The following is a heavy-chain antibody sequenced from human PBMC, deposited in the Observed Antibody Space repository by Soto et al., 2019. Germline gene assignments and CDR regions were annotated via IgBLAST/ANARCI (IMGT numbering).Heavy chain of an antibody. D-gene: IGHD3-10*01. V-gene: IGHV1-18*01. CDR2: ISASDGST. Sequence: QLVQSGGEVKKPGASVRVSCKASGYAFSFGFSWVRQAPGQGLEWMGWISASDGSTNSAPKFRGRISMTTDTSTNTAYMDLLSLTSDDTAVYFCATYYFGSGRYYRFDNWGQGTLVTVSS. CDR1: GYAFSFG. CDR3: ATYYFGSGRYYRFDN. J-gene: IGHJ4*02.